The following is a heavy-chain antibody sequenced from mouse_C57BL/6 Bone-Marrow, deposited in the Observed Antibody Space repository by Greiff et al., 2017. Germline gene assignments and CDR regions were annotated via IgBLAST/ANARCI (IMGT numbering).Heavy chain of an antibody. CDR2: ISSGGSYT. D-gene: IGHD1-1*01. CDR3: ARHPITTVVARDWYFDV. J-gene: IGHJ1*03. CDR1: GFTFSSYG. V-gene: IGHV5-6*01. Sequence: EVQGVESGGDLVKPGGSLKLSCAASGFTFSSYGMSWVRQTPDKRLEWVATISSGGSYTYYPDSVKGRFTISRDNAKNTLYLQMSSLKSEDTAMYYCARHPITTVVARDWYFDVWGTGTTVTVSS.